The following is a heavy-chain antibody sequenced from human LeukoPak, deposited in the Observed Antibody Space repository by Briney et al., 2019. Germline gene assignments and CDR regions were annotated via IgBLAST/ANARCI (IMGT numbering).Heavy chain of an antibody. CDR3: ARSSWFDY. Sequence: GSLRLSCIGSGFIFGDYAVSWFRQAPGKGLEWVSFIRSKSFGGTIDYAASVKGRFTISRDDSKSIAYLQMNSLKIEDTAMYYCARSSWFDYWGPGTLATVSS. J-gene: IGHJ4*02. V-gene: IGHV3-49*03. CDR2: IRSKSFGGTI. CDR1: GFIFGDYA. D-gene: IGHD6-13*01.